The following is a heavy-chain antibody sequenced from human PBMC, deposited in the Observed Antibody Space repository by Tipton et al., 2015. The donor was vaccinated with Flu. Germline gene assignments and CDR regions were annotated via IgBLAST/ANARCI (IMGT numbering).Heavy chain of an antibody. J-gene: IGHJ6*02. V-gene: IGHV3-7*01. CDR3: GKSMDV. CDR1: GFNFDSDW. CDR2: INQDGSEK. Sequence: SLRLSCTGSGFNFDSDWMSWVRQAPGRGLEWVANINQDGSEKNYVDSVKGRFIISRDNDKKSVNLQMNRLRVEDTGVYYCGKSMDVWGQGTTVAVSS.